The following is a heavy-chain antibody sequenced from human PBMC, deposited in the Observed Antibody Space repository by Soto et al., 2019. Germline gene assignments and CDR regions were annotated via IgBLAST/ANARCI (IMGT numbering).Heavy chain of an antibody. J-gene: IGHJ3*02. CDR2: IIPIFGTA. CDR3: ASASLLGELSSGLDAFDI. Sequence: SVKVSCKASGGTFSSYAISWVRQAPGQGLEWMGGIIPIFGTANYAQKFQGRVTITADESTSTAYMELSSLRSEDTAVYYCASASLLGELSSGLDAFDIWGQGTMVTVSS. V-gene: IGHV1-69*13. CDR1: GGTFSSYA. D-gene: IGHD3-16*02.